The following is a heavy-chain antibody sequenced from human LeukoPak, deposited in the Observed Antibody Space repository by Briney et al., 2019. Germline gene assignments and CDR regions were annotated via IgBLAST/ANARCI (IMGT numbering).Heavy chain of an antibody. V-gene: IGHV3-21*01. CDR2: ISSSSSYI. D-gene: IGHD6-13*01. CDR1: GFTFSSYS. CDR3: AMGIAAAGNFDY. J-gene: IGHJ4*02. Sequence: PGGSLRLSCAASGFTFSSYSMNWVRQAPGKGLEWVSSISSSSSYIYYADSVEGRFTISRDNDKNSLYVQMNSLRAEDTAVYYCAMGIAAAGNFDYWGQGTLVTVSS.